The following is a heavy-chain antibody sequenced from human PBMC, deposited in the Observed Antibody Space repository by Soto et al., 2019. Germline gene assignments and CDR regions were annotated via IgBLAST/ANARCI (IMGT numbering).Heavy chain of an antibody. J-gene: IGHJ4*02. CDR3: ALRKTGSYFDY. V-gene: IGHV3-23*01. CDR1: GFTFSNYA. CDR2: IGASGAGT. Sequence: EVQLLESGGGLVQPGGSLRLSCAGSGFTFSNYAMSWVRQAPGTGLEWVSGIGASGAGTYYADSVKGRFTISRDNSKNTLHLQMNSLRAEDTAVYYCALRKTGSYFDYRGQGALVTVSS. D-gene: IGHD1-26*01.